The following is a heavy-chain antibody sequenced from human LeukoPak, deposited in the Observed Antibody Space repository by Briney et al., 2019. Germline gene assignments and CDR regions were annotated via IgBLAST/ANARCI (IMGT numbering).Heavy chain of an antibody. CDR2: IWYDGSNK. CDR1: GFTFSSYG. V-gene: IGHV3-33*01. Sequence: GRSLRLSCAASGFTFSSYGMHWVRQAPGKGLEWVAVIWYDGSNKFYGDSVKSRFTTSRDNSKNMVALQMNSLRDEDTAVYYCAREQFGSDDALDIWGQGTTVIVSS. J-gene: IGHJ3*02. CDR3: AREQFGSDDALDI. D-gene: IGHD5-24*01.